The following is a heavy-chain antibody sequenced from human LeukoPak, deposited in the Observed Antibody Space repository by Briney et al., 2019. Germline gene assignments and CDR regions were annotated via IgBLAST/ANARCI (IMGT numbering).Heavy chain of an antibody. D-gene: IGHD3-3*01. CDR1: GYTFTSYG. CDR3: ARASYDFWSGYLNWFDP. J-gene: IGHJ5*02. Sequence: ASVKVSCKASGYTFTSYGISWVRQAPGQGLEWMGWISAYNGNTNYAQKLQGRVTMTTDTSTSTAYMELRSLRSDDMAVYYCARASYDFWSGYLNWFDPWGQGTLVTVSS. CDR2: ISAYNGNT. V-gene: IGHV1-18*03.